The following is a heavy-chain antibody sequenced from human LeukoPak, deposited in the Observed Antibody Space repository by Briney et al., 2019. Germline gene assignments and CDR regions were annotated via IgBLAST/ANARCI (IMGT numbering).Heavy chain of an antibody. CDR2: IKQDGSEK. J-gene: IGHJ3*02. D-gene: IGHD3-22*01. Sequence: GGSLRLSCADSGFTFSSYWMSWVRQAPGNGLEWVANIKQDGSEKYYVDSVKGRFTISRDNAKNSLYLQMNSLRAEDTAVYYCARSDLFTYYYDSSGYYGGLYAFDIWGQGTMVTVSS. V-gene: IGHV3-7*04. CDR3: ARSDLFTYYYDSSGYYGGLYAFDI. CDR1: GFTFSSYW.